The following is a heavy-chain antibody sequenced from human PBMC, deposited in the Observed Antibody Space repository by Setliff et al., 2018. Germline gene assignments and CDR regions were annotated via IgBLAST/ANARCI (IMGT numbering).Heavy chain of an antibody. CDR2: INTGGGSA. J-gene: IGHJ4*02. CDR1: GYTFTSYY. V-gene: IGHV1-46*01. CDR3: ARDNTIVGATDY. D-gene: IGHD1-26*01. Sequence: GASVKVSCKASGYTFTSYYMYWVRQAPGQGFEWMGTINTGGGSASIVDQFQGRVTMTRDTSTSTVYMEFSSLKSDDTAVYFCARDNTIVGATDYWGQGTLVTVSS.